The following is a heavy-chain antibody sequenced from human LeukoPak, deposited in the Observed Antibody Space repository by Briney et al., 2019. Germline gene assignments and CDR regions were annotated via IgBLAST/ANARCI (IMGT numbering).Heavy chain of an antibody. CDR1: GGSISSYY. Sequence: SETLSLTCTVSGGSISSYYWSWIRQPPGKGLEWIGYIYYSGSTNYNPSFKSRVTISVDTSKNQFSLKLSSVTAADTAVYYCASWSTGDYARFDYWGQGTLVTVSS. D-gene: IGHD4-17*01. J-gene: IGHJ4*02. CDR3: ASWSTGDYARFDY. V-gene: IGHV4-59*01. CDR2: IYYSGST.